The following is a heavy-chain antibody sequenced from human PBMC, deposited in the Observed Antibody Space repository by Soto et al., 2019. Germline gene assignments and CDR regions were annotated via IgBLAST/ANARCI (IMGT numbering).Heavy chain of an antibody. D-gene: IGHD3-22*01. CDR3: AHYYYDSTGFSRLFDY. J-gene: IGHJ4*02. Sequence: QITLKESGPTLVQPTQTLTLTCTFSGFSLTTSGVGVGWIRQPPGRALEWVALIYWNDARRFNPSLKSGFSITKAPPRNLVVLTLTNVDPVDTATYYCAHYYYDSTGFSRLFDYWGQGAPVTVSS. CDR2: IYWNDAR. CDR1: GFSLTTSGVG. V-gene: IGHV2-5*01.